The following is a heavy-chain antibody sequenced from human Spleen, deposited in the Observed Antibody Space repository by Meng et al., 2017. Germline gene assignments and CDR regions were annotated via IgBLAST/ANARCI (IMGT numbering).Heavy chain of an antibody. CDR2: IYHSGRT. J-gene: IGHJ4*02. CDR1: GGSISNDQW. CDR3: TTLYGDSIS. V-gene: IGHV4-4*02. Sequence: QVQLQESGPGLVKPSGTLSLTCAVSGGSISNDQWWSWVRQPPGKGLEWIGEIYHSGRTNYNPSVKSRVTMSVDKSQNQFSLKLSSVAAADTAVYYCTTLYGDSISWGQGTLVTVSS. D-gene: IGHD4-17*01.